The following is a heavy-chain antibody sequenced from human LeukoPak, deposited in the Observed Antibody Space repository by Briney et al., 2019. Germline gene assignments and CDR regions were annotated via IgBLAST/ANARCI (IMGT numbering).Heavy chain of an antibody. Sequence: SETLSLTCAVYGGPFSGYYWSWIRQPPGKGLEWIGEINHSGSTNYNPPLKSRVTISVDTSKSQFSLKLSSVTAADTAVYYCAREEDYSNSGYWYFDLWGRGTLVTVSS. D-gene: IGHD4-11*01. V-gene: IGHV4-34*01. J-gene: IGHJ2*01. CDR2: INHSGST. CDR3: AREEDYSNSGYWYFDL. CDR1: GGPFSGYY.